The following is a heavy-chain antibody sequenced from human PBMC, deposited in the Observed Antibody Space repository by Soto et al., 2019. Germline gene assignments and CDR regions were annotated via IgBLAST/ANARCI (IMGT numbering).Heavy chain of an antibody. CDR1: GGPFSGYY. Sequence: PSETLSLTCAVCGGPFSGYYRSWIRQPPGKGLEWIGEINHSGSTNYNPSLKGRVTISVDTSKNQFSLKLSSVTDADTAVYYCARPIGGSYRYMFGAFDIWGEGTMVTVSS. CDR3: ARPIGGSYRYMFGAFDI. CDR2: INHSGST. D-gene: IGHD3-16*02. J-gene: IGHJ3*02. V-gene: IGHV4-34*01.